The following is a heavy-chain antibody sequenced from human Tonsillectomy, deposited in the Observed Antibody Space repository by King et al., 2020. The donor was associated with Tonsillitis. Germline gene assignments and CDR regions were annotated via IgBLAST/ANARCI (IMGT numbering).Heavy chain of an antibody. Sequence: QLQESGPGLVKPSETLSLTCTVSGGSISSYHYWSWIRQPPGKGLEWIGYIHYSGSTNYNPSLKSRVTISVDTSKNHFSLKLSSVTAADTAIYYCARFYCSNTSCYAPYMDVWGKGTTVTVSS. D-gene: IGHD2-2*01. CDR3: ARFYCSNTSCYAPYMDV. V-gene: IGHV4-59*01. J-gene: IGHJ6*03. CDR2: IHYSGST. CDR1: GGSISSYHY.